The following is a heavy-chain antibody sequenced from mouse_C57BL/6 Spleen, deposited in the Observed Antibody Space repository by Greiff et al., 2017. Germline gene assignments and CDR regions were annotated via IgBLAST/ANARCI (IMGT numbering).Heavy chain of an antibody. CDR1: GFTFSDYG. J-gene: IGHJ3*01. CDR2: ISSGSSTI. CDR3: ARSDWFAY. V-gene: IGHV5-17*01. Sequence: VQLKESGGGLVKPGGSLKLSCAASGFTFSDYGMHWVRQAPEKGLEWVAYISSGSSTIYYADTVKGRFTISRDNAKNTLFLQMTSLRSEDTAMYYCARSDWFAYWGQGTLVTVSA.